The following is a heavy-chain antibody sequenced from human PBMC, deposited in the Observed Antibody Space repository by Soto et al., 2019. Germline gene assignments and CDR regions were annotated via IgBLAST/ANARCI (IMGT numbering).Heavy chain of an antibody. V-gene: IGHV1-8*01. CDR2: MNPNSGNT. D-gene: IGHD2-15*01. CDR1: GYTFTSYD. CDR3: ARAYCSGCSCYSGY. J-gene: IGHJ4*02. Sequence: QVQLVQSGAEVKKPGASVKVSCKSSGYTFTSYDINWVRQATGQGLEWMGWMNPNSGNTGYPQNFQGSVTMTRDTSIRTAYMELSSLRPEDTAVYYCARAYCSGCSCYSGYWGQGTLVTVSS.